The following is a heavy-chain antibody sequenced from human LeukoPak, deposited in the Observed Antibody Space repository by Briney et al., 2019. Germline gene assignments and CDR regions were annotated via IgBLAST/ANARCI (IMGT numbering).Heavy chain of an antibody. D-gene: IGHD2-21*01. V-gene: IGHV1-46*01. CDR3: ARFYQFRIDP. CDR1: GYTFTSYY. Sequence: GASVKVSCKASGYTFTSYYMHWVRQAPGQGLEWMGIINPSGGRTSYAQKFQGRVTMTRDTSTSTVYMELSSLRSDDTAVYYCARFYQFRIDPWGQGTLVTVSS. J-gene: IGHJ5*02. CDR2: INPSGGRT.